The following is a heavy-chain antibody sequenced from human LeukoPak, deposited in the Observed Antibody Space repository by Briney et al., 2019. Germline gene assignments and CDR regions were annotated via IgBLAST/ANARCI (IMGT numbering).Heavy chain of an antibody. D-gene: IGHD6-13*01. V-gene: IGHV3-21*01. Sequence: PGGSLRLSCAASGFTFSSYSMNWVRQAPGKGLEWVSSISSSSSYIYYADSVKGRFTISRDNAKNSLYLQMNSLRAEDTAVYYCARGYSSSWYEDYFDYWGQGTLVTVSS. CDR3: ARGYSSSWYEDYFDY. CDR2: ISSSSSYI. CDR1: GFTFSSYS. J-gene: IGHJ4*02.